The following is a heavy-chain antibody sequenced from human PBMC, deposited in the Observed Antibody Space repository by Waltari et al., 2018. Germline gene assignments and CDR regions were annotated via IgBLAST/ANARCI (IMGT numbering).Heavy chain of an antibody. CDR1: GGSISSSSYY. CDR3: ARHEGSGYDAFDI. V-gene: IGHV4-39*01. D-gene: IGHD3-22*01. Sequence: QLQLQESGPGLVKPSETLSLTCTVSGGSISSSSYYWGWIRQPPGKGLEWIGSIYYSRSADCNPSLKSRVPISVDTSQHLFSLMLSSVTAADTAVYYCARHEGSGYDAFDIWGQGTMVTVSS. J-gene: IGHJ3*02. CDR2: IYYSRSA.